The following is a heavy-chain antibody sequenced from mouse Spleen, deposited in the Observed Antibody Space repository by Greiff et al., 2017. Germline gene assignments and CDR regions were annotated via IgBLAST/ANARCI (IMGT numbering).Heavy chain of an antibody. CDR2: ISGGGSYT. J-gene: IGHJ3*01. Sequence: EVQLVESGGGLVKPGGSLKLSCAASGFTFSSYGMSWVRQTPEKRLEWVATISGGGSYTYYPDSVKGRFTISRDNAKNNLYLQMSSLRSEDTALYYCARHGDYDYDGTPRFAYWGQGTLVTVSA. V-gene: IGHV5-9-2*01. D-gene: IGHD2-4*01. CDR1: GFTFSSYG. CDR3: ARHGDYDYDGTPRFAY.